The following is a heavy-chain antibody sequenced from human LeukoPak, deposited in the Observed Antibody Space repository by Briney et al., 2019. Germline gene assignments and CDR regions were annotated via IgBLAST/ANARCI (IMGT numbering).Heavy chain of an antibody. V-gene: IGHV1-2*02. Sequence: ASVKLSCKASGYTFTGYYMHWVRQAPGQGLGWMGWINLNSGVTNYAQKFQGRVTMTRDTSISTAYMELSRLRSDDAAVYYCARATPYFDYWGQGTLVTVSS. CDR2: INLNSGVT. J-gene: IGHJ4*02. CDR3: ARATPYFDY. CDR1: GYTFTGYY.